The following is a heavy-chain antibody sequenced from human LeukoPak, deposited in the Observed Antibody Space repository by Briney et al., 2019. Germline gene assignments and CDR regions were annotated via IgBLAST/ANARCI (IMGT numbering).Heavy chain of an antibody. CDR3: ARGGKEWELLSYSDY. D-gene: IGHD1-26*01. CDR1: GYTFTTYG. J-gene: IGHJ4*02. V-gene: IGHV1-18*01. CDR2: ISAYNGNT. Sequence: GASVKVSCKASGYTFTTYGINWVRQAPGQGLEWMGWISAYNGNTNYAQKLQGRVTMTRDTSTSTVYMELRSLRSDDTAVYYCARGGKEWELLSYSDYWGQGTLVTVSS.